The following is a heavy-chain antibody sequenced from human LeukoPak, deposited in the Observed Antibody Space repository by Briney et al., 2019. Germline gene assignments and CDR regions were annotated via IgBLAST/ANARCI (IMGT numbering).Heavy chain of an antibody. V-gene: IGHV3-48*03. CDR2: IATSGRAI. CDR1: GFTYSSYE. D-gene: IGHD2-2*01. Sequence: GGVVRLSCAASGFTYSSYEMSGVRQAAGKGLEGVSYIATSGRAIFYAEFGEGRFNIFRENAKNSLDLEINSLRAEDMAVYYSVSGAYCSSTICYCYNAFDMWGQGTMVTVSS. J-gene: IGHJ3*02. CDR3: VSGAYCSSTICYCYNAFDM.